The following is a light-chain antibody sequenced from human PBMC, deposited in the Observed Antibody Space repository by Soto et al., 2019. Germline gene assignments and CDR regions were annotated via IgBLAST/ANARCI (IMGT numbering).Light chain of an antibody. J-gene: IGLJ3*02. CDR3: SSYAGSNLGV. CDR1: SSDVGNYKY. V-gene: IGLV2-8*01. Sequence: QSALTQSPSASGSPGQSVTISCTGTSSDVGNYKYVSWYQQHPGKAPKLMIYEVSKRPSGVPDRFSGSKSGNTASLTVSGLXVEDEADYYCSSYAGSNLGVFGGGTQVTVL. CDR2: EVS.